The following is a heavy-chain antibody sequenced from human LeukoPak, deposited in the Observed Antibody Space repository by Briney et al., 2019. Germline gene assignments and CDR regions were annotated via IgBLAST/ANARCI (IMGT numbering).Heavy chain of an antibody. CDR3: ARDRSGWYYWFDP. CDR2: INAGNGNT. CDR1: GYTFTSYA. J-gene: IGHJ5*02. V-gene: IGHV1-3*01. Sequence: GASVKLSCKASGYTFTSYAMHWVRQAPGQRLEWMGCINAGNGNTKYSQKFKGRFTITRDTSASTAYMELNSLRSEDTAVYYCARDRSGWYYWFDPWGQGTLVTVSS. D-gene: IGHD6-19*01.